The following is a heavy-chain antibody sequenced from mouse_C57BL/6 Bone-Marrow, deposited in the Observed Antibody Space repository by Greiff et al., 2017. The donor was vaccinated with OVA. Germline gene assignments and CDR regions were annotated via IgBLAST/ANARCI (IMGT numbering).Heavy chain of an antibody. D-gene: IGHD2-10*02. V-gene: IGHV1-69*01. CDR2: IDPSDSYH. Sequence: QVQLQQPGAELVMPGASVKLSCKASGYTFTRYWMHWVKQRPGQGLAWIGEIDPSDSYHNYNHNFKGKSTLTVDKSSSTAYMQLRSLTSEDSAVYYCAREGYGNYPAWFAYWGQGTLVTVAA. CDR1: GYTFTRYW. CDR3: AREGYGNYPAWFAY. J-gene: IGHJ3*01.